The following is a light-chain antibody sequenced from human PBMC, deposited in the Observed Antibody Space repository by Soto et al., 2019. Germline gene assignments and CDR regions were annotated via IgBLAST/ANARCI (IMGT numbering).Light chain of an antibody. Sequence: QSVLTQPPSVSGAPGQSVTISCTGSSSNIGAGYDVHWYRQLPGTAPKLLIYANSNRPSGVPDRFSGSNSGTSASLAINGLQAGDEADYYCQSYDTSLSGSYVFGTGTKVTVL. CDR2: ANS. CDR3: QSYDTSLSGSYV. J-gene: IGLJ1*01. CDR1: SSNIGAGYD. V-gene: IGLV1-40*01.